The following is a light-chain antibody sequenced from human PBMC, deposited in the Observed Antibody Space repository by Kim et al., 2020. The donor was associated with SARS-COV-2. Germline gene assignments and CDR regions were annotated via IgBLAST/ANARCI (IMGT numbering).Light chain of an antibody. V-gene: IGKV1D-12*01. CDR1: QDIKKW. CDR3: QQADSFPLT. Sequence: ASVGDRVTITCRASQDIKKWLAWYQQKPGKAPKLLINGASNLQSGVPSRFSGSGSGTEFTLTIISLEPEDFATFYCQQADSFPLTFGGGTKLEI. J-gene: IGKJ4*01. CDR2: GAS.